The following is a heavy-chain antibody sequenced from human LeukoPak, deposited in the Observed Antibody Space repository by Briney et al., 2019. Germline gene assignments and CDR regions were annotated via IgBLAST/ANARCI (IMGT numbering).Heavy chain of an antibody. D-gene: IGHD4-17*01. CDR3: ARHFRATVTKFDY. CDR1: GGSISSSSYY. V-gene: IGHV4-39*01. Sequence: SETLSLTCTVSGGSISSSSYYWGWIRQPPGKGLEWIGSIYYSGSTYSNPSLKSRVTISVDTSKNQFSLKLSSVTAADTAVYYCARHFRATVTKFDYWGQGTLVTVSS. J-gene: IGHJ4*02. CDR2: IYYSGST.